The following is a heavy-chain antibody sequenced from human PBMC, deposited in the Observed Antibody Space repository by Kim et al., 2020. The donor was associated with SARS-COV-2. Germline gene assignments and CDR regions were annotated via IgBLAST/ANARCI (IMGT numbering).Heavy chain of an antibody. V-gene: IGHV4-59*09. CDR3: ARGFDD. CDR2: YLGST. J-gene: IGHJ4*02. Sequence: YLGSTNYNPSLESRGTLSVATSQNQFSLKMSSVTAADTAVYYCARGFDDWGQGTLVTVSS.